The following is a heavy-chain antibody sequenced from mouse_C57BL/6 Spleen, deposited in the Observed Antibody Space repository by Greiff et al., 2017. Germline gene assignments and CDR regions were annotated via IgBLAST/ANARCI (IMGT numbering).Heavy chain of an antibody. J-gene: IGHJ4*01. CDR1: GFTFSDYY. V-gene: IGHV5-12*01. Sequence: EVQLVESGGGLVQPGGSLKLSCAASGFTFSDYYMYWVRQTPEKRLEWVAYISNGGGSTYYPDTVKGRFTISRDNAKNTLYLQMSRLKSEDTAMYYCARRFYGSSPYAMDYWGQGTSVTVSS. D-gene: IGHD1-1*01. CDR3: ARRFYGSSPYAMDY. CDR2: ISNGGGST.